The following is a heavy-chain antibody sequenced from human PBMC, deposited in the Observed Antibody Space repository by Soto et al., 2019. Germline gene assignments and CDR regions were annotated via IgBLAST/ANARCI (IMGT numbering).Heavy chain of an antibody. D-gene: IGHD6-6*01. CDR3: AGQYSSPSVEF. V-gene: IGHV3-11*01. CDR1: GFTFSDYY. J-gene: IGHJ4*02. Sequence: QVQLVESGGGLVKPGGSLRLSCAASGFTFSDYYMNWIRQAPGKGLEWVSYISSGAITIYYADSVKGRFTISRDNAKNPLYLQMNSLRAEDTAVYYCAGQYSSPSVEFWGQGTLVTVSS. CDR2: ISSGAITI.